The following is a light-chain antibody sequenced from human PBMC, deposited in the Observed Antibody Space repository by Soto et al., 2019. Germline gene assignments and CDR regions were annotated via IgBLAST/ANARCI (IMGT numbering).Light chain of an antibody. V-gene: IGLV2-14*01. CDR3: SSYRTASTYV. CDR1: SSDVGGYKY. Sequence: QSALTQPASVSGSPGQAITISCTGTSSDVGGYKYVSWYQQHPGKAPRLMIYDVSNRPYGVSNRFSGSKSGNTSSLTISGLQAEVEADYYCSSYRTASTYVFGTGTKVTVL. CDR2: DVS. J-gene: IGLJ1*01.